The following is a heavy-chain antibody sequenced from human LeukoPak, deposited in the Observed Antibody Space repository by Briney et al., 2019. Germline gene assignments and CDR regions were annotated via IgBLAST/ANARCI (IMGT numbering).Heavy chain of an antibody. CDR3: ARDSFPYGDMFDY. D-gene: IGHD4-17*01. J-gene: IGHJ4*02. V-gene: IGHV4-59*06. CDR2: IYYSGST. CDR1: GFTFSSYS. Sequence: PGGSLRLSCAASGFTFSSYSMNWVRQAPGKGLEWIGYIYYSGSTYYNPSLKSRVTISVDTSKNQFSLKLSSVTAADTAVYYCARDSFPYGDMFDYWGQGTLVTVSS.